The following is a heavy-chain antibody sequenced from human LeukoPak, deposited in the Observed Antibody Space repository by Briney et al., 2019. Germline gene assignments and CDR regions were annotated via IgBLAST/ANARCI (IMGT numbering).Heavy chain of an antibody. D-gene: IGHD2/OR15-2a*01. Sequence: SETLSLTCTVSGGSISSYYWSWIRQPPGKGLGWIGYIYYSGSTNYNPSLKSRVTISVDTSKNQFSLKLSSVTAADTAVYYCARMRGTTLFDYWGQGTLVTVSS. V-gene: IGHV4-59*01. CDR1: GGSISSYY. J-gene: IGHJ4*02. CDR3: ARMRGTTLFDY. CDR2: IYYSGST.